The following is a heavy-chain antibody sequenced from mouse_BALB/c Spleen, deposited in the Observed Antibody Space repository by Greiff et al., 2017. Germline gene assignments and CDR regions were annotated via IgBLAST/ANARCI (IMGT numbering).Heavy chain of an antibody. D-gene: IGHD1-1*01. V-gene: IGHV5-6-5*01. J-gene: IGHJ1*01. CDR2: ISSGGST. CDR1: GFTFSSYA. Sequence: EVKVVESGGGLVKPGGSLKLSCAASGFTFSSYAMSWVRQTPEKRLEWVASISSGGSTYYPDSVKGRFTISRDNARNILYLQMSSLRSEDTAMYYCARGGLLYWYFDVWGAGTTVTVSS. CDR3: ARGGLLYWYFDV.